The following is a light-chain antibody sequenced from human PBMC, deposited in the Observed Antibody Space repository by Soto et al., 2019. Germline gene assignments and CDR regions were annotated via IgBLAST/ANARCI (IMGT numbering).Light chain of an antibody. CDR2: AAS. J-gene: IGKJ2*01. V-gene: IGKV3-15*01. CDR3: QHYHNFPRT. Sequence: ISMTQSPPTLSVSPGGRVTLSCEASETISADLAWYHHRPGQAPRLLIYAASTRAPGVPARFSGSGSGTDFTLAISNLQPEDFGLYYCQHYHNFPRTFGQGTKVEIK. CDR1: ETISAD.